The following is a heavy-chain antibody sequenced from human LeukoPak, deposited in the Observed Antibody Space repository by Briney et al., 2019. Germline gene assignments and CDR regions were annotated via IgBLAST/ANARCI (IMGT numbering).Heavy chain of an antibody. CDR1: GGSFSGYY. CDR2: INHSGST. CDR3: AKDLRGGQPTEYFQN. D-gene: IGHD3-16*01. J-gene: IGHJ1*01. V-gene: IGHV4-34*01. Sequence: PSETLSLTCAVYGGSFSGYYWSWIRQPPGKGLEWIGEINHSGSTNYNPSLKSRVTISVDTSKNQFSLKLSSVTAADTAVYYCAKDLRGGQPTEYFQNWGQGTLVTVSS.